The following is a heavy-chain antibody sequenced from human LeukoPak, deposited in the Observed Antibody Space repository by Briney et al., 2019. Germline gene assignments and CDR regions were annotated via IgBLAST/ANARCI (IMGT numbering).Heavy chain of an antibody. V-gene: IGHV3-7*01. CDR3: VRGSRGMDV. CDR2: TRPNASEG. J-gene: IGHJ6*02. CDR1: GFTFSSSW. D-gene: IGHD6-6*01. Sequence: PGGSLRLSSAASGFTFSSSWMTWVRQTPGKGLQWVANTRPNASEGFHVGSVRGRFTISRDNAKNSLFLQMNNLRAEGAAVYYCVRGSRGMDVWGQGTTVTVSS.